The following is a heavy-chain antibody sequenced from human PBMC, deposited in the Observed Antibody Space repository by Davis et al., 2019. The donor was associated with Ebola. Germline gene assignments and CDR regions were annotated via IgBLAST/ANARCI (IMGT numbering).Heavy chain of an antibody. CDR2: LRSSSSYT. CDR3: ARDSGGFADIATVGYFDY. D-gene: IGHD6-13*01. V-gene: IGHV3-11*06. CDR1: GFTFSDYY. Sequence: GESLKISCAASGFTFSDYYMSWIRQAPGKGLESVSYLRSSSSYTNYADSVKGRFTISRDNAKNSLYLQMNSLRAEDTAVYYCARDSGGFADIATVGYFDYLGQGTLVTVSS. J-gene: IGHJ4*02.